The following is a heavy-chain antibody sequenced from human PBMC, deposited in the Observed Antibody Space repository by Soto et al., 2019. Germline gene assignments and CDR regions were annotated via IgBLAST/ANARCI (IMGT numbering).Heavy chain of an antibody. D-gene: IGHD3-3*01. CDR1: GFTFNDYS. CDR2: ISSSSSII. V-gene: IGHV3-48*02. CDR3: ATERSGYYLYFDY. Sequence: GGSLRLSCAASGFTFNDYSMNWVRQAPGKGLEWVAKISSSSSIIYYADSVKGRFTISRQNAKNSLYLQMNSLRDEDTAVYYCATERSGYYLYFDYWGQGAPVTVSS. J-gene: IGHJ4*02.